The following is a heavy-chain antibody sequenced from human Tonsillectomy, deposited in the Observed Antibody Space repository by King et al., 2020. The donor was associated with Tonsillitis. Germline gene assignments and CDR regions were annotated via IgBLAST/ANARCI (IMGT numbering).Heavy chain of an antibody. Sequence: LQLQESGPGLVKPSETLSLTCTVSGGSISSSSYYWGWIRQPPGKGLGWIGSIYYSGSTYYNPSLKSRVTISVDTSKNQFSLKLRSVTAADTAVYYCARQDIVGAYFDYWGQGTLVTVSS. CDR2: IYYSGST. J-gene: IGHJ4*02. CDR3: ARQDIVGAYFDY. CDR1: GGSISSSSYY. D-gene: IGHD1-26*01. V-gene: IGHV4-39*01.